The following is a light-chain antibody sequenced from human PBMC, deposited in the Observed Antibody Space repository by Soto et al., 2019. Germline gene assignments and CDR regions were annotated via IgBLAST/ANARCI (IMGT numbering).Light chain of an antibody. Sequence: VLWMTQSPSLLSASTGDRVTITCRTSQGVSTSLAWYQVKPGKAPKLLIYAASTLESGVPSRFSATVSGTEFSLTITSLQPEDFATYYCQQLFDSPITFGQGTRLEI. V-gene: IGKV1D-8*03. CDR1: QGVSTS. CDR2: AAS. J-gene: IGKJ5*01. CDR3: QQLFDSPIT.